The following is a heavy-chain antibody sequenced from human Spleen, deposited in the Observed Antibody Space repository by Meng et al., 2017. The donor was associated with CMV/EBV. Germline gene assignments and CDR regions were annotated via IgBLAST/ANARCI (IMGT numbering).Heavy chain of an antibody. CDR1: GFTFSSYG. CDR3: AKDPTPYYDFWSGSYSDY. Sequence: GGSLRLSCAASGFTFSSYGMHWVRQAPGKGLEWVAFIRYDGSNKYYADSVKGRFTISRDNSKNTLYLQMKSLGTEDTAVYFCAKDPTPYYDFWSGSYSDYLGQGTLVTVSS. V-gene: IGHV3-30*02. CDR2: IRYDGSNK. J-gene: IGHJ4*02. D-gene: IGHD3-3*01.